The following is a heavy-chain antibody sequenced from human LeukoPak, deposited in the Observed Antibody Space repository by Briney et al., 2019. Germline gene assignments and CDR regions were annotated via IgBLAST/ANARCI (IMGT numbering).Heavy chain of an antibody. D-gene: IGHD2-2*01. J-gene: IGHJ6*02. CDR3: ARDLAMPYYYYGMDV. CDR2: IYYSGST. V-gene: IGHV4-59*12. CDR1: GGSISSYY. Sequence: SETLSLTCTVSGGSISSYYWSWIRQPPGKGLEWIGYIYYSGSTNYNPSLKSRVTISVDTSKNQFSLKLSSVTAADTAVYYCARDLAMPYYYYGMDVWGQGTTVTVSS.